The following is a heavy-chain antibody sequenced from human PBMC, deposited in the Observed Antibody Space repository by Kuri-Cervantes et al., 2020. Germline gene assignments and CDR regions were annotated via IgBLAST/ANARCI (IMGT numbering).Heavy chain of an antibody. Sequence: SETLSLTCAVSGYSISSGYYWGWIRQPLKKGLEWIGSIYHSGSTNYNPSLKSRVTISVDTSKKQFSLKLSSVTAADTAVYYCARYYSLWKACDDWGQGTLVTVSS. CDR3: ARYYSLWKACDD. CDR1: GYSISSGYY. V-gene: IGHV4-38-2*01. J-gene: IGHJ4*02. CDR2: IYHSGST. D-gene: IGHD2/OR15-2a*01.